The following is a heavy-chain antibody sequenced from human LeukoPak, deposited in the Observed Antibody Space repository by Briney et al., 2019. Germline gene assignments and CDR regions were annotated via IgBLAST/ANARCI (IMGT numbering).Heavy chain of an antibody. CDR3: AKVDDISAVFDY. V-gene: IGHV3-30*18. Sequence: GRSLRLSSAASGFTFSSYGMHWVRQAPGKGLEWVAVISYDGSNKYYADSVKGRFTISRDNSKNTLYLQMNSLRAEDTAVYYCAKVDDISAVFDYWGQGTLVTVSS. D-gene: IGHD3-9*01. CDR2: ISYDGSNK. J-gene: IGHJ4*02. CDR1: GFTFSSYG.